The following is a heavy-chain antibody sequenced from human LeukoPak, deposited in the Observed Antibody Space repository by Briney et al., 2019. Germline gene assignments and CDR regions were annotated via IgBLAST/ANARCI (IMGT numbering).Heavy chain of an antibody. CDR1: GFTFSSFG. CDR2: IWYDGNRE. CDR3: ARVVQLWLMD. J-gene: IGHJ4*02. Sequence: PGGSLRLSCAASGFTFSSFGMHWVRQAPGKGLDWVAVIWYDGNREYYADSVKGRFTISRDNSNNTVYLQMNSLRAEDSAVYYCARVVQLWLMDWGQGTLVTVSS. V-gene: IGHV3-33*01. D-gene: IGHD5-18*01.